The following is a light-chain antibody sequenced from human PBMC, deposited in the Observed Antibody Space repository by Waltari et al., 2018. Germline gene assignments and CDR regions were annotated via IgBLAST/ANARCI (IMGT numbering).Light chain of an antibody. Sequence: EIVMTQAPATLSVSPGERATLSCRASQSVSSNLAWYQQKTGQAPSLLIYGASTTATCIPTRCSGSGSGTEFTLTISSLQSEDFAVYYCQQYNNWTPYTFGQGTKLEIK. J-gene: IGKJ2*01. V-gene: IGKV3-15*01. CDR1: QSVSSN. CDR3: QQYNNWTPYT. CDR2: GAS.